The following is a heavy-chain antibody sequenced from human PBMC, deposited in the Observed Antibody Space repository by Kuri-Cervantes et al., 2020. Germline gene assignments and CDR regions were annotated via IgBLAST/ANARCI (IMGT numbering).Heavy chain of an antibody. Sequence: SETLSLTCTVSGGSISSYYWSWIRQPPGKGLEWIGYIYYSGSTNYNPSLKSRVTISVDTSKNQFSLKLSSVTAADTAVYYCARDFLQYSSSWGLDYWGQGTLVTVSS. CDR3: ARDFLQYSSSWGLDY. CDR2: IYYSGST. D-gene: IGHD6-6*01. CDR1: GGSISSYY. J-gene: IGHJ4*02. V-gene: IGHV4-59*01.